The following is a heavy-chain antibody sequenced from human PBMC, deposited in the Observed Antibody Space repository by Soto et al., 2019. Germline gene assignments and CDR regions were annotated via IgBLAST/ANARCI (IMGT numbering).Heavy chain of an antibody. CDR3: ARPLKFNWFDP. CDR1: GGSISCSSFH. CDR2: IYYSGST. Sequence: SETLSLTCTVSGGSISCSSFHWGWIRQPPGKGLEWIGSIYYSGSTYYSPSLKSRVTISVDTSKNQFSLKLSSVTAADSAVYYCARPLKFNWFDPWGQGTLVTVSS. J-gene: IGHJ5*02. V-gene: IGHV4-39*01.